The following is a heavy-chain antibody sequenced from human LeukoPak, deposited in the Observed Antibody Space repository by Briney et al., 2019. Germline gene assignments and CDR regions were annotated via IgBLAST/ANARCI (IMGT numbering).Heavy chain of an antibody. V-gene: IGHV3-53*01. CDR3: AGATVDEISYYFDY. Sequence: TGGSLRLSCAASGFTFSSYAMSWVRQAPGKGLEWVSVIYSGGSTYYADSVKGRFTISRDNSKNTLYLQMNSLRAEDTAVYYCAGATVDEISYYFDYWGQGTLVTVSS. D-gene: IGHD4-11*01. CDR2: IYSGGST. CDR1: GFTFSSYA. J-gene: IGHJ4*02.